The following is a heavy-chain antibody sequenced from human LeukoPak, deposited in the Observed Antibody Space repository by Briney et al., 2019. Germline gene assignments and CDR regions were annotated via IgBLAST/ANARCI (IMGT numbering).Heavy chain of an antibody. V-gene: IGHV3-15*01. D-gene: IGHD1-26*01. CDR2: IKSKTDGGTT. CDR1: GFTFGDYA. Sequence: PGGSLRLSCTASGFTFGDYAMSWVRQAPGKGLEWVGRIKSKTDGGTTDYAAPVKGRFTISRDDSKNTLYLQMNSLKTEDTAVYYCTTDTHSSWELQELDYWGQGTLVTVSS. CDR3: TTDTHSSWELQELDY. J-gene: IGHJ4*02.